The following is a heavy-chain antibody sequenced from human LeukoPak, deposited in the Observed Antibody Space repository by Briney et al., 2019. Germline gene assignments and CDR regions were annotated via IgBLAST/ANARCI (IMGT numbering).Heavy chain of an antibody. Sequence: ASVKVSCKASGYTFTSYGISWVRQAPGQGLEWMGWINTNTGNPTYAQGFTGRFVFSLDTSVSTAYLQISSLKAEDTAVYYCAREPYYSSGRHFDHWGQGTLVTVSS. CDR2: INTNTGNP. D-gene: IGHD6-19*01. CDR3: AREPYYSSGRHFDH. V-gene: IGHV7-4-1*02. CDR1: GYTFTSYG. J-gene: IGHJ4*02.